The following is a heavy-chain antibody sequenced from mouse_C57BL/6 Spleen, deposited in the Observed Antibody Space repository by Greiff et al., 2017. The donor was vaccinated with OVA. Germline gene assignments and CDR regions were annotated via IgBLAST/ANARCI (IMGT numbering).Heavy chain of an antibody. CDR1: GYTFTDYE. CDR2: IDPETGGT. J-gene: IGHJ2*01. Sequence: VQLQQSGAELVRPGASVTLSCKASGYTFTDYEMHWVKQTPVHGLEWIGAIDPETGGTAYNQKCKGKAILTADKSSSTAYMELRSLTSEDSAVYYCTRSRGLGDYWGQGTTLTVSS. D-gene: IGHD2-4*01. V-gene: IGHV1-15*01. CDR3: TRSRGLGDY.